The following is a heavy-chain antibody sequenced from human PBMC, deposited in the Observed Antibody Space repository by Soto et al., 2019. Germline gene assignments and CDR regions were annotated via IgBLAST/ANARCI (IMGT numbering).Heavy chain of an antibody. J-gene: IGHJ4*02. D-gene: IGHD3-3*01. CDR2: ISGSGGST. Sequence: GGSLRLSCAASGFTFSSYAMSWVRQAPGKGLEWVSAISGSGGSTYYADYVKGRFTISRDNSKNTLYLQMNSLRAEDTAVYYFAKVLFFYDFWSGYLNYAWIDYWGQGTLVTVSS. CDR3: AKVLFFYDFWSGYLNYAWIDY. CDR1: GFTFSSYA. V-gene: IGHV3-23*01.